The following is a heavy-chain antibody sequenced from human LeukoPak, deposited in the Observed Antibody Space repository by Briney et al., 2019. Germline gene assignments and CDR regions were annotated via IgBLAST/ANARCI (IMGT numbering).Heavy chain of an antibody. J-gene: IGHJ5*02. CDR2: INHSGST. D-gene: IGHD3-16*01. CDR1: GGSFSGYY. V-gene: IGHV4-34*01. Sequence: PSETLSLTCAVYGGSFSGYYWSWIRQPPGKGLEWIGEINHSGSTNYNPSLKSRVTISVDTSKNQFSLKLSSVTAADTAVYYCARHVGGLRLNWFDPWGQGTLVTVSS. CDR3: ARHVGGLRLNWFDP.